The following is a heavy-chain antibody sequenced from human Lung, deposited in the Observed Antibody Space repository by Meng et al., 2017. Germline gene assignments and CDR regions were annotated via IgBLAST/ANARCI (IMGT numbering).Heavy chain of an antibody. CDR2: IYHSGRT. CDR1: GGSISSRNW. CDR3: VRGGQDQAYYDFWSGPFDP. D-gene: IGHD3-3*01. Sequence: QVRLTWSGPGLVKPSGTLSLTCAVFGGSISSRNWWSWVRQSPGKGLEWIGEIYHSGRTNYNPSLESRVTISLDKSQNHFSLKVKSVTAADTAVYYCVRGGQDQAYYDFWSGPFDPWGQGTLVTVSS. J-gene: IGHJ5*02. V-gene: IGHV4-4*02.